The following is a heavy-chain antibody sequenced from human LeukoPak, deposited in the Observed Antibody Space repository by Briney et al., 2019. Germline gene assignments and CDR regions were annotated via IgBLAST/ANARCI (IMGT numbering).Heavy chain of an antibody. CDR2: IYYSGST. J-gene: IGHJ4*02. Sequence: SETLSLTCAVSGGSISSNSYYWGWIRQPPGKGLEWIGSIYYSGSTYYNPSLKSRVTISVDTSKNQFSLKLSSVTAADTAVYYCARDNLVVRGATDYWGQGTLVTVSS. CDR3: ARDNLVVRGATDY. V-gene: IGHV4-39*07. D-gene: IGHD3-10*01. CDR1: GGSISSNSYY.